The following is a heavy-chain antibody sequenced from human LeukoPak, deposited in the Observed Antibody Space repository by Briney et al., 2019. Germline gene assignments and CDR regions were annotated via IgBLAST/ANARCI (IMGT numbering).Heavy chain of an antibody. D-gene: IGHD2-15*01. CDR3: AKAPPAATNYYYGMDV. CDR2: VSGRGDAT. Sequence: GGSLRLSCAASGFTFNNYAMTWVRQAPGKGLEWVSAVSGRGDATYYADSVKGRFTISRDDSKNTLYLQMNSLRAEDTAVYHRAKAPPAATNYYYGMDVWGQGTTVTVSS. J-gene: IGHJ6*02. CDR1: GFTFNNYA. V-gene: IGHV3-23*01.